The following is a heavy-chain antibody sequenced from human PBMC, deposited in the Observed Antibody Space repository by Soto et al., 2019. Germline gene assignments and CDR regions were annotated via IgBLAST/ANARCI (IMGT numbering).Heavy chain of an antibody. Sequence: QVQLVQSGAEVKKPGASVKVSYKASGYTFTSYYMHWVRQAPGQGLEWMGIINPSGGSTSYAQKFQGRVTMTRDTSTSTVYMELSSLRSEDTAVYYCARDPGWYDSTEDAFDIWGQGTMVTVSS. CDR3: ARDPGWYDSTEDAFDI. V-gene: IGHV1-46*01. J-gene: IGHJ3*02. D-gene: IGHD3-22*01. CDR2: INPSGGST. CDR1: GYTFTSYY.